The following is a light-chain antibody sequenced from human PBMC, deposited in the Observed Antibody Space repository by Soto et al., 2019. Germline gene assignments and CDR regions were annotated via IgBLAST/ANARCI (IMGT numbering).Light chain of an antibody. CDR2: WAS. Sequence: DIVITQSPDCLSVWLGESATINCRSSQTVLDSSNNKDYLSWYQQKAGQPPKLLIYWASTRDFGVPDRFSGSGSGTDFTLTISSLQAADVAVYYCQQYYTTPRTFGHGTKVDIK. CDR1: QTVLDSSNNKDY. CDR3: QQYYTTPRT. V-gene: IGKV4-1*01. J-gene: IGKJ1*01.